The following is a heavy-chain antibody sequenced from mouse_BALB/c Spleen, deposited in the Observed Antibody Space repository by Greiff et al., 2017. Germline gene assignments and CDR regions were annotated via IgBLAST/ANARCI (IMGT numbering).Heavy chain of an antibody. D-gene: IGHD1-1*01. J-gene: IGHJ4*01. V-gene: IGHV1-39*01. CDR3: ARSITTVVATNYYAMDY. Sequence: VQLQQTGPELVKPGASVKISCKASGYSFTDYIMLWVKQSHGKSLEWIGNINPYYGSTSYNLKFKGKATLTVDKSSSTAYMQLNSLTSEDSAVYYCARSITTVVATNYYAMDYWGQGTSVTVSS. CDR1: GYSFTDYI. CDR2: INPYYGST.